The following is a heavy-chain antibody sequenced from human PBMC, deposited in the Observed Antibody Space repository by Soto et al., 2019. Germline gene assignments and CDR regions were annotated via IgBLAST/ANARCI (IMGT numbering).Heavy chain of an antibody. V-gene: IGHV3-21*01. CDR2: ISSSSSYI. D-gene: IGHD3-10*01. J-gene: IGHJ6*03. Sequence: GGSLRLSCAASGFTFSSYSMNWVRQAPGKGLEWVSSISSSSSYIYYADSVKGRFTISRDNAKNSLYLQMNSLRAEDTAVYYCARSKYGSGSYYYYYYMDVWGKGTTVTVSS. CDR1: GFTFSSYS. CDR3: ARSKYGSGSYYYYYYMDV.